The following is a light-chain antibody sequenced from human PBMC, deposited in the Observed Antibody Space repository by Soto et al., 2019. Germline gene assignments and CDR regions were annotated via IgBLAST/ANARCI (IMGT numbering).Light chain of an antibody. CDR3: QVWDSDSDHSAV. V-gene: IGLV3-21*02. Sequence: SYDLTQPPSVSVAPGQPGRFTFGGDNIGRKAVHWYQQKPGQAPVLIIYDNTDRSSGIPERFSGSNSGNTATLTISRVEAGDEADYYCQVWDSDSDHSAVFGGGTQLTVL. CDR2: DNT. J-gene: IGLJ3*02. CDR1: NIGRKA.